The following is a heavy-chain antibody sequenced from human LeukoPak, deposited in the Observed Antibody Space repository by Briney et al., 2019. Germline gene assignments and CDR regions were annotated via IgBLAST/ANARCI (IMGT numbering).Heavy chain of an antibody. Sequence: SETLSLTCAVSGGSISSGGYSWSWIRQPPGKGLEWIGYIYHSGSTYYNPSLKSRVTISVDRSKNQFSLKLSSVTAADTAVYYCAREMGVNWFDPWGQGTLVTVSS. CDR2: IYHSGST. CDR1: GGSISSGGYS. CDR3: AREMGVNWFDP. J-gene: IGHJ5*02. V-gene: IGHV4-30-2*01. D-gene: IGHD1-26*01.